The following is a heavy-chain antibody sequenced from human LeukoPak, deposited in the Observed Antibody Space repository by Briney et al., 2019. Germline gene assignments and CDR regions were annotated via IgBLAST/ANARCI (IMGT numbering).Heavy chain of an antibody. J-gene: IGHJ4*02. CDR1: GFPLSSYA. CDR2: ISSRSSYT. Sequence: GGSLRLSCAVSGFPLSSYAMSWVRQAPGKGLEWVSSISSRSSYTYYADSVRGRFTISRDNAKNSLSLQMNSLRAEDTAVYYCARDLPYYNGSGSFVPFDYWGQGTQVTVSS. CDR3: ARDLPYYNGSGSFVPFDY. V-gene: IGHV3-21*01. D-gene: IGHD3-10*01.